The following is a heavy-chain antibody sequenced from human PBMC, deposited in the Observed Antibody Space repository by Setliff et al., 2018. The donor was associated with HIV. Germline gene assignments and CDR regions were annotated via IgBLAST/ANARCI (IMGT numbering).Heavy chain of an antibody. CDR3: AKDRNWDPPYWFDY. V-gene: IGHV1-69*10. D-gene: IGHD2-8*02. Sequence: SVKVSCKSSGDTFSTYVFTWVRQAPGQGLEWMGGVTPILHTTNYAQKFQGRVTITADISTRTVYMELNNLRDEDTAVYYCAKDRNWDPPYWFDYWGQGTLVTVSS. CDR1: GDTFSTYV. J-gene: IGHJ4*02. CDR2: VTPILHTT.